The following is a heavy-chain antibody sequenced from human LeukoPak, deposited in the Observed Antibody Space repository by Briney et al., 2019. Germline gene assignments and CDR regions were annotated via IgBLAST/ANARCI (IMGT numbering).Heavy chain of an antibody. CDR3: AKDPGYDFWSGYSFDY. CDR2: IRYDGSNK. Sequence: PGGSLRLSRAASGFTFSSYGMHWVRQAPGKGLEWVAFIRYDGSNKYYADSVKGRFTISRDNSKNTLYLQMNSLRAEDTAVYYCAKDPGYDFWSGYSFDYWGQGTLVTVSS. CDR1: GFTFSSYG. J-gene: IGHJ4*02. V-gene: IGHV3-30*02. D-gene: IGHD3-3*01.